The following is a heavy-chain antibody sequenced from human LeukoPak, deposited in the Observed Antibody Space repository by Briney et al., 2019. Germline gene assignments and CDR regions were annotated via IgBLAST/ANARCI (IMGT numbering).Heavy chain of an antibody. J-gene: IGHJ3*02. D-gene: IGHD3-22*01. Sequence: GGSLRLSCAASGFTFSSYAMSWVRQAPGKGLERVSAISVSGSSTYYADSVKGRFTISRDNSKNTLYLQMNSLRAEDTAVYYCAKDNTMMVVVIHDAFDIWGQGTMVTVSS. V-gene: IGHV3-23*01. CDR2: ISVSGSST. CDR3: AKDNTMMVVVIHDAFDI. CDR1: GFTFSSYA.